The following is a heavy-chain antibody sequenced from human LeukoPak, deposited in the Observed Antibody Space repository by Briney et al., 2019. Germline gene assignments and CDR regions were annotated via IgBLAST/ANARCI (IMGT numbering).Heavy chain of an antibody. V-gene: IGHV3-7*01. CDR2: IRGDGSLK. CDR1: GFTFSTYW. CDR3: AGLIAVAGTIYFDY. J-gene: IGHJ4*02. Sequence: PGGSLRLSCAASGFTFSTYWMAWVRQAPGKGLEWLANIRGDGSLKFYGDPVKGRFTISRDNPKNSLYLQMTSLRAEDTAVYYCAGLIAVAGTIYFDYWGQGTLVTVSS. D-gene: IGHD6-19*01.